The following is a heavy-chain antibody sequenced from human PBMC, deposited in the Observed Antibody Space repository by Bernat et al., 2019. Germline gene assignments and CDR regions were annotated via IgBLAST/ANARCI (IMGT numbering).Heavy chain of an antibody. CDR2: IWYDGSNK. CDR3: ARDVVAVAAYYFDY. CDR1: GFTFSSYG. J-gene: IGHJ4*02. Sequence: QVQLVESGGGVVQPGRSLRLSCAASGFTFSSYGMHWVRQAPGKGLEWVAVIWYDGSNKYYADSVKGRFTISRDNSKNTLCLQMNSLRAEDTAVYYCARDVVAVAAYYFDYWGQGTLVTVSS. V-gene: IGHV3-33*01. D-gene: IGHD6-19*01.